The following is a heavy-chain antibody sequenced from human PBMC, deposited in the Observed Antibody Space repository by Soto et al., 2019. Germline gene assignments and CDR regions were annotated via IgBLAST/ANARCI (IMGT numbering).Heavy chain of an antibody. J-gene: IGHJ4*02. V-gene: IGHV1-8*01. CDR3: AREKVTSGYPD. CDR1: GYTFTSYD. Sequence: QVQLVQSGAEVKKPGASVKVSCKASGYTFTSYDINWVRQATGQGLEWMGWMNPNSGNTAYAQKFQGRITMTRNTSISTAYMELSSLRTEHTAVYYCAREKVTSGYPDWGQGTLVTVSS. CDR2: MNPNSGNT. D-gene: IGHD3-22*01.